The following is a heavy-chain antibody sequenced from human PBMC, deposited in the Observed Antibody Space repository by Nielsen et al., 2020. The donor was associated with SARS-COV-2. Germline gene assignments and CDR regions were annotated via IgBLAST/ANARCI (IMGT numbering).Heavy chain of an antibody. J-gene: IGHJ4*02. V-gene: IGHV1-3*01. CDR3: ARGNCSGTTCYGLDY. D-gene: IGHD2-15*01. CDR2: INPGNGDT. CDR1: GFVLTYYA. Sequence: ASVKVSCKASGFVLTYYAIHWVRQAPGQGLEWVGWINPGNGDTKYSQKFQGRVSLTRDTPATTAYMELSSLSSDDTGVYFCARGNCSGTTCYGLDYWGQGTLVSVSS.